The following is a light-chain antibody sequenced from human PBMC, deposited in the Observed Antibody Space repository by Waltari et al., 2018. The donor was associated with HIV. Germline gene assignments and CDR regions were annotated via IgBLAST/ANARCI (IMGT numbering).Light chain of an antibody. CDR1: RPVSHAY. V-gene: IGKV3-20*01. Sequence: EVVLTQSPATLSLSSGESATLSCRPSRPVSHAYISWYQQKPGQAPRLIIYAASTRATDTPARFSAGGSGTDFNLTITRLEPEDFADYYCQQYGDSPLTFGGGTKV. CDR3: QQYGDSPLT. J-gene: IGKJ4*01. CDR2: AAS.